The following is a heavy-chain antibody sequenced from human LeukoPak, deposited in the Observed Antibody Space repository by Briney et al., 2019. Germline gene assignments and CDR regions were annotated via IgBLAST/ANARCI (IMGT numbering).Heavy chain of an antibody. CDR1: GGSISYSGYS. CDR2: IYHSGSA. CDR3: ARAGDLIVVAMGAFDI. J-gene: IGHJ3*02. D-gene: IGHD2-15*01. Sequence: SETLSLTCAVSGGSISYSGYSWSWIRQPPGKGLEWIGYIYHSGSAYYNPSLSSRVTISVDRSKNQFSLKLSSVTAADTAVYYCARAGDLIVVAMGAFDIWGQGTMVTVSS. V-gene: IGHV4-30-2*01.